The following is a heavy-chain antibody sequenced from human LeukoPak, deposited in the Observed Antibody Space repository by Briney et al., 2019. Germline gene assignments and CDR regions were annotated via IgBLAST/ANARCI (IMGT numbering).Heavy chain of an antibody. Sequence: GGSLGLSCAASGFTFTNYPMNWVRQAPGKGLEWVSDISGSGGNTHYADSVKGRFTISRDNSKNTLYLQMNSLRAEDTAIYYCAKERITTTAFDYWGQGTLVTVSS. D-gene: IGHD4-17*01. CDR2: ISGSGGNT. J-gene: IGHJ4*02. CDR3: AKERITTTAFDY. CDR1: GFTFTNYP. V-gene: IGHV3-23*01.